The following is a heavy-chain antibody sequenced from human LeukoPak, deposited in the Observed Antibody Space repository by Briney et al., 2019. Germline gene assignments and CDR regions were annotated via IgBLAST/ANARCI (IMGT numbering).Heavy chain of an antibody. Sequence: LSGGSLRLSCAASGFTFGSYAMNWVRQAPGKGLEWVSTISGSGGRTYYADSVKGRFAISRDNSKNTLYMQMNSLRVEDTAVYYCARDRVSAVASGGFDPWGQGTLVTVSS. CDR3: ARDRVSAVASGGFDP. V-gene: IGHV3-23*01. J-gene: IGHJ5*02. D-gene: IGHD6-19*01. CDR2: ISGSGGRT. CDR1: GFTFGSYA.